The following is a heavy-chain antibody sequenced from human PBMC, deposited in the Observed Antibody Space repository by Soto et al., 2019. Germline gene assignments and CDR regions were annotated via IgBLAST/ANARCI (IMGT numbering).Heavy chain of an antibody. CDR1: GVSISTYY. D-gene: IGHD1-26*01. CDR3: ASRDYYDAFDI. CDR2: VFYSGNT. V-gene: IGHV4-59*01. Sequence: QVQLQESGPGLVKPSETLSLTCTVSGVSISTYYWTWIRQPPGKGLEWIGQVFYSGNTNYNPSLKSRVTISVDASRNQFSLRLSSVTAADTAMYYCASRDYYDAFDIWGQGTLVTVSS. J-gene: IGHJ3*02.